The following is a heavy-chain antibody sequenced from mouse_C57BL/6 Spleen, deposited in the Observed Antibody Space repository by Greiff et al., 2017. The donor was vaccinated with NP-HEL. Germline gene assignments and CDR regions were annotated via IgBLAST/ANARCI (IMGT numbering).Heavy chain of an antibody. J-gene: IGHJ4*01. CDR3: ARMKGYYAMDY. CDR1: GFTFSDYY. Sequence: DVKLVESGGGLVQPGGSLKLSCAASGFTFSDYYMYWVRQTPEKRLEWVAYISNGGGSTYYPDTVKGRFTISRDNAKNTLYLQMSRLKSEDTAMYYCARMKGYYAMDYWSQGTSVTVSS. V-gene: IGHV5-12*01. CDR2: ISNGGGST.